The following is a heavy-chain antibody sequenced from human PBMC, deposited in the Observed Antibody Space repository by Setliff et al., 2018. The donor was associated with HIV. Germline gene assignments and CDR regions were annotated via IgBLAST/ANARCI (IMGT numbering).Heavy chain of an antibody. D-gene: IGHD2-21*01. V-gene: IGHV4-34*01. J-gene: IGHJ4*02. CDR1: GGAFSGYY. CDR2: VNHKGVA. Sequence: LSLTCAVYGGAFSGYYWTWIRQSPGRGLEWIGEVNHKGVANYSLSLMRRATISADTSKNQFSLRLSSVTAADTALYFCTRAQIAAPRPFDYWGQGTLVTVSS. CDR3: TRAQIAAPRPFDY.